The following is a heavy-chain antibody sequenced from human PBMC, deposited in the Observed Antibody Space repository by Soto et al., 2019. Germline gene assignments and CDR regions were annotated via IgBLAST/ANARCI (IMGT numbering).Heavy chain of an antibody. CDR2: IIPILGIA. Sequence: QVQLVQSGAEVKKPGSSVKVSCKASGGTFSSYTISWVRQAPGQGLEWMGRIIPILGIANYAQKFQGRVTITADKSTSTAYKELSSLRSEDTAVYYCAHGRWEESRDGYRCWFDPWGQGTLVTVSS. V-gene: IGHV1-69*02. CDR3: AHGRWEESRDGYRCWFDP. CDR1: GGTFSSYT. J-gene: IGHJ5*02. D-gene: IGHD5-12*01.